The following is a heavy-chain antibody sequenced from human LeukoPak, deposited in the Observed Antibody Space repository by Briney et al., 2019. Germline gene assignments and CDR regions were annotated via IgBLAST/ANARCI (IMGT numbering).Heavy chain of an antibody. CDR1: GFTFSNYG. D-gene: IGHD3-22*01. J-gene: IGHJ4*02. V-gene: IGHV3-30*18. CDR3: AKDPTGYYYDSSGQEYDY. Sequence: GGSLRHSCAASGFTFSNYGMHWVRQAPGKGLEWVALISYDGSNKYYADSVKGRFTISRDNSKNTLYLQMNSLRAEDTAVYYCAKDPTGYYYDSSGQEYDYWGQGTLVTVSS. CDR2: ISYDGSNK.